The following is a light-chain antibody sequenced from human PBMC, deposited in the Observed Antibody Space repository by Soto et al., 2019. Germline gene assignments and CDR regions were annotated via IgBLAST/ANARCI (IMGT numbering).Light chain of an antibody. J-gene: IGLJ1*01. CDR1: SSDVGGYKY. V-gene: IGLV2-8*01. Sequence: QSALTQPPSASGSPGQSVTISCTGTSSDVGGYKYVSWYQQHPGKAPKLMIYEVSKRPSGVPDRFSGSKSGNTASLTVSGLQGEDEADYYCSSYAGSNNFVFGTGTKLTV. CDR3: SSYAGSNNFV. CDR2: EVS.